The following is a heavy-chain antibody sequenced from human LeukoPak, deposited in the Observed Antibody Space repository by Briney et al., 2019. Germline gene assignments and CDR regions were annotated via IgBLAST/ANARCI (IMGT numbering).Heavy chain of an antibody. CDR1: GYSISSGYY. V-gene: IGHV4-38-2*01. CDR3: ARCRYYDFWSGYQKNWFDP. J-gene: IGHJ5*02. D-gene: IGHD3-3*01. CDR2: IYHSGST. Sequence: PSETLSLTCAVSGYSISSGYYWGWIRQPPGKGLEWIGSIYHSGSTYYNPSLKSRVTISVDTSKNQFSLKLSSVTAADTAVYYCARCRYYDFWSGYQKNWFDPWGQGTLVTVSS.